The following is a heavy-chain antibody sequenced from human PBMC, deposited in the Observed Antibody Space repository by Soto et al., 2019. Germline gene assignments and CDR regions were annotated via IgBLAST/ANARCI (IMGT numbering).Heavy chain of an antibody. CDR1: GFTISDYY. V-gene: IGHV3-11*01. D-gene: IGHD5-18*01. CDR2: ISSSGSTI. Sequence: QVQLVESGGGLVKPGGSLRLSCAASGFTISDYYMRWMRQAPVKGLEWVSYISSSGSTIFYADSVKGRFTISRDNTKNSLYLQMNSLRAEDTAVYYCARGAAMAYGMDVWGQGTTVTVSS. J-gene: IGHJ6*02. CDR3: ARGAAMAYGMDV.